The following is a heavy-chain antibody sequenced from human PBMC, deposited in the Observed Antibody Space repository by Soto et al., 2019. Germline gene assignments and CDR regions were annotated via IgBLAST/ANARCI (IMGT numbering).Heavy chain of an antibody. CDR1: GGSISSGDYY. D-gene: IGHD2-15*01. V-gene: IGHV4-31*03. Sequence: QVQLQESGPGLVKPSQTLSLTCTVSGGSISSGDYYWTWIRQHPGKGLEWIGYIYDSGSTYYNPSLKSRLTISVDTSKNQFSLKLSSVSAADTAVYYCARERTDATGVFGMDVWGQGTTVTVSS. CDR3: ARERTDATGVFGMDV. CDR2: IYDSGST. J-gene: IGHJ6*02.